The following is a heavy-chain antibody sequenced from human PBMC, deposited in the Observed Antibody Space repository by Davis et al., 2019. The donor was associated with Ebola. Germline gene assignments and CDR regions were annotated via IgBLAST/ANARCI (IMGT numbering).Heavy chain of an antibody. D-gene: IGHD4-17*01. Sequence: GESLKISCAASGFNFNTYEMNWVRQVPGKGLEWVSVMYSVGSTFYADSVKGRFTMSRDNSKNTLYLQMNSLRPEDTAVYYCAGDDGDFVGDGWFDPWGQGTLVTVSS. J-gene: IGHJ5*02. CDR2: MYSVGST. CDR3: AGDDGDFVGDGWFDP. V-gene: IGHV3-53*05. CDR1: GFNFNTYE.